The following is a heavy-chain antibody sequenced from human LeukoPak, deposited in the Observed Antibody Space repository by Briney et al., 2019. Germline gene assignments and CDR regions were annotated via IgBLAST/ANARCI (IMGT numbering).Heavy chain of an antibody. J-gene: IGHJ4*02. CDR1: GGSISSYY. D-gene: IGHD3-10*01. CDR3: ARGALWFGEY. CDR2: INHSGST. Sequence: SVTLSLTCTVPGGSISSYYWSWIRQPPGKGLEWIGEINHSGSTNYNPSLKSRVTISVDTSKNQFSLKLSSVTAADTAVYYCARGALWFGEYWGQGTLVTVSS. V-gene: IGHV4-34*01.